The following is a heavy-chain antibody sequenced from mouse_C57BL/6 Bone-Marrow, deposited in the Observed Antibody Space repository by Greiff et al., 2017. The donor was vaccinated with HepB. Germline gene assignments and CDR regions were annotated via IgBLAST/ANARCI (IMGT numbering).Heavy chain of an antibody. J-gene: IGHJ3*01. Sequence: VHVKQSGPELVKPGDSVKISCKASGYSFTGYFMNWVMQSHGKSLEWIGRINPYNGDTFYNQKFKGKATLTVDKSSNTAHMELRSLTSEDSAVYYCAPYYGSSPFAYWGQGTLGTVSA. V-gene: IGHV1-20*01. CDR1: GYSFTGYF. D-gene: IGHD1-1*01. CDR3: APYYGSSPFAY. CDR2: INPYNGDT.